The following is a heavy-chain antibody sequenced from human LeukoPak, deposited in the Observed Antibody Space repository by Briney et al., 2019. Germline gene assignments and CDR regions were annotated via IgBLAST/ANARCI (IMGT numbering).Heavy chain of an antibody. Sequence: ASVKVSCKASGYTFINYGITWVRQAPGQGLEWMGWISAYNANTNYAQKFQGRVAMTTDTSTSTASMELRSLRSDDTAVYYCARHSTGSYDYWGQGILVTVTS. D-gene: IGHD6-19*01. CDR1: GYTFINYG. CDR3: ARHSTGSYDY. CDR2: ISAYNANT. J-gene: IGHJ4*02. V-gene: IGHV1-18*01.